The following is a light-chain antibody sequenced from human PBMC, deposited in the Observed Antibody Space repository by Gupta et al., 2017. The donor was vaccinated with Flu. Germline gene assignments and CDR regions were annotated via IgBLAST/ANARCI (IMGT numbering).Light chain of an antibody. CDR2: ENN. Sequence: QSVLTQPPSVSAAPGQKVTISCSGSSSNIGKNSVSWYQQLPGTAPKLLIYENNKRPSGIPDRFSGSKSGTSATLSITGLQTGDEADYYCGTWDSSLSAYVFGTGTKVTVL. V-gene: IGLV1-51*02. J-gene: IGLJ1*01. CDR3: GTWDSSLSAYV. CDR1: SSNIGKNS.